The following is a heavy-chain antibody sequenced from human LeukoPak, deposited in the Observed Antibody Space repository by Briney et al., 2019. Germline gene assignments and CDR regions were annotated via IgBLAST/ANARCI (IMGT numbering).Heavy chain of an antibody. CDR1: GFTFSSYW. Sequence: GGSLRLSCAASGFTFSSYWMHWVRQAPGKGLAWVSRINSDGSSTSYADSVKGRFTISRDNAKNTLYLQMNSLRAEDTAVYYCARAYYDFWSGYYGEPYYFDYWGQGTLVTVSS. J-gene: IGHJ4*02. V-gene: IGHV3-74*01. CDR3: ARAYYDFWSGYYGEPYYFDY. CDR2: INSDGSST. D-gene: IGHD3-3*01.